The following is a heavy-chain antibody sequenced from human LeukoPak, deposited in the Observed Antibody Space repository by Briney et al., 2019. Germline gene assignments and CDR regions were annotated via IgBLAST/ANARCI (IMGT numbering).Heavy chain of an antibody. Sequence: SETLSLTCAVSGGPISSGGYSWSWIRQPPGKGLEWIGYIYHSGSTYYNPSLKSRVTISVDRSKNQFSLKLSSVTAADTAVYYCAGGIQLRRNDYWGQGTLVTVSS. D-gene: IGHD5-18*01. CDR2: IYHSGST. V-gene: IGHV4-30-2*01. CDR3: AGGIQLRRNDY. CDR1: GGPISSGGYS. J-gene: IGHJ4*02.